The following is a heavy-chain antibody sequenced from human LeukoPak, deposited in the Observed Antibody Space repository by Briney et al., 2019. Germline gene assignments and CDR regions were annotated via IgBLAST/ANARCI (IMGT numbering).Heavy chain of an antibody. V-gene: IGHV3-30-3*01. CDR3: ARDLETYYDILTGYYQYGMDV. Sequence: PGGSLRLSCAASGFTFSSYAMHWVRQAPGKGLEWVAVISYDGSNKYYADSVKGRFTISRDNSKNTLYLQMNSLRAEDTAVYYCARDLETYYDILTGYYQYGMDVWGQGTTVTVSS. J-gene: IGHJ6*02. D-gene: IGHD3-9*01. CDR1: GFTFSSYA. CDR2: ISYDGSNK.